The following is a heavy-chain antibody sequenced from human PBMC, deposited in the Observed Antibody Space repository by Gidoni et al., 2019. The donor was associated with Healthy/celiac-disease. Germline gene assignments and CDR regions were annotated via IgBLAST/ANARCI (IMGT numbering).Heavy chain of an antibody. Sequence: EVQLLESGGGLVQPGGSLRLSCAASGFTFSSYAMSWVRQAPGKGLEGVSAISGSGGSTYYADSVKGRFTISRDNSKNTLYLQMNSLRAEDTAVYYCAKRDIVVVPAAPPFDYWGQGTLVTVSS. CDR3: AKRDIVVVPAAPPFDY. V-gene: IGHV3-23*01. D-gene: IGHD2-2*01. CDR1: GFTFSSYA. CDR2: ISGSGGST. J-gene: IGHJ4*02.